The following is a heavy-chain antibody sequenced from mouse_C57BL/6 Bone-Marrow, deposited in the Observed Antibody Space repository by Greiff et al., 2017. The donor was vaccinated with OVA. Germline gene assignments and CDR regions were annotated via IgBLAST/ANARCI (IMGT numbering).Heavy chain of an antibody. J-gene: IGHJ3*01. CDR1: GYTFTSYW. CDR3: ARGDGYYRFAY. V-gene: IGHV1-59*01. CDR2: IDPSDSYT. D-gene: IGHD2-3*01. Sequence: VQLQQPGAELVRPGTSVKLSCKASGYTFTSYWMHWVKQRPGQGLEWIGVIDPSDSYTNYNQKFKGKATLTVDTSSSTAYMQLSSPTSEDSAVYYCARGDGYYRFAYWGQGTLVTVSA.